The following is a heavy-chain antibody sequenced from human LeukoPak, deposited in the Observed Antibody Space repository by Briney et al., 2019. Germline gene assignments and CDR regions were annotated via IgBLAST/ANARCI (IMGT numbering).Heavy chain of an antibody. D-gene: IGHD3-22*01. CDR3: ARGYFDTSGYYNLGLDY. V-gene: IGHV1-2*02. CDR1: GYTFTGYS. J-gene: IGHJ4*02. Sequence: ASVKVSCKASGYTFTGYSMHWVRQAPGQGLEWMGWINPNSGGTNYAQNFQGRVTMTRDTSISTAYMELSRLRFDDTAVYYCARGYFDTSGYYNLGLDYWGQGTLVTVSS. CDR2: INPNSGGT.